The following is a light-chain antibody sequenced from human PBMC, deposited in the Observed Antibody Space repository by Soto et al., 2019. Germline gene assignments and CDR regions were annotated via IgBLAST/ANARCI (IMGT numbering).Light chain of an antibody. CDR2: EVT. Sequence: QSALTQPRSVSGSPGQSVTISCTGTSSDVGVYNYVSWYQQYPGKAPKIMIYEVTKRPSGVPDRFSGSKAGNTASLTVFGLQAEDEANYYCGSFAGPVWVFGGGTKLTVL. CDR3: GSFAGPVWV. CDR1: SSDVGVYNY. V-gene: IGLV2-11*01. J-gene: IGLJ3*02.